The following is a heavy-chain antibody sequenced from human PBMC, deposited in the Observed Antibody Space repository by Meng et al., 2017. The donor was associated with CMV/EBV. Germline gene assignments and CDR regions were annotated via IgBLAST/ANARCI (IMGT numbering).Heavy chain of an antibody. D-gene: IGHD2-2*01. V-gene: IGHV5-51*01. J-gene: IGHJ6*02. Sequence: KVSCKGSGYSFTSYWIGWVRQMPGKGLEWMGIIYPGDSDTRYSPSFQVQVTISADKSISTAYLQWSSLKASDTAMYYCARQYCSSTSCRRLNYYYYYGMDVWGQGTTVTVSS. CDR2: IYPGDSDT. CDR3: ARQYCSSTSCRRLNYYYYYGMDV. CDR1: GYSFTSYW.